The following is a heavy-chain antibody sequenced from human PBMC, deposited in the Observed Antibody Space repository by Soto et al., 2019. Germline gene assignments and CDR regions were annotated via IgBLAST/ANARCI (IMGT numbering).Heavy chain of an antibody. V-gene: IGHV4-34*01. D-gene: IGHD1-20*01. CDR1: GGSFSGYY. J-gene: IGHJ4*02. CDR2: INHSGST. CDR3: ARVFITVTTPYFDY. Sequence: SETLSLTCAVYGGSFSGYYWSWIRQPPGKGLEWIGEINHSGSTNYNPSLKSRVTISVDTSKNQFSLKLSSVTAADTAVYYCARVFITVTTPYFDYWGQGTLVTVSS.